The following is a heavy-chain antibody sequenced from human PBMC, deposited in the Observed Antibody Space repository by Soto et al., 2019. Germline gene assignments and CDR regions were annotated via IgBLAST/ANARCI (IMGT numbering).Heavy chain of an antibody. D-gene: IGHD3-22*01. CDR3: ARLYWGYDSSGYYGA. J-gene: IGHJ5*02. Sequence: SETLSLTCTVSGGSISSSNYYWGWIRQPPGKGLEWIGSIYYSGSTYYNPSLKSRVTISADPSKNQFSLKLSSVTAADTAVYFCARLYWGYDSSGYYGAWGQGTLVPVSS. V-gene: IGHV4-39*01. CDR2: IYYSGST. CDR1: GGSISSSNYY.